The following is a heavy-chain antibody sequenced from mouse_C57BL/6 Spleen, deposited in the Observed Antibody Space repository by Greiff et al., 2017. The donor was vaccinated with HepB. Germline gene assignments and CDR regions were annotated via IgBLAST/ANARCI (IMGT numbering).Heavy chain of an antibody. Sequence: QVQLQQPGAELVMPGASVKLSCKASGYTFTSYWMHWVKQRPGQGLEWIGEIDPSDSYTNYNQKFKGKSTLTVDKSSSTAYMQLSSLTSADSAVYYCARSGGVPSYYYAMDYWGQGTSVTVSS. CDR1: GYTFTSYW. J-gene: IGHJ4*01. V-gene: IGHV1-69*01. CDR3: ARSGGVPSYYYAMDY. CDR2: IDPSDSYT. D-gene: IGHD3-1*01.